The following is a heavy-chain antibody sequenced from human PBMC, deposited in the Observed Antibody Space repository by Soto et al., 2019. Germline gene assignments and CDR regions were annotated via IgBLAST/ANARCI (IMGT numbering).Heavy chain of an antibody. Sequence: QVQLVQSGAEVKKPGSSVKVSCKASGGTFRSYTISWVRQAPGQGLEWMGRIIPILDIADHAPKFQGRVAITADKSTSTAYMELSSLRSEDTAVYYRARSNQAAVTDYYYYGMDVWGQGTTVTVSS. CDR2: IIPILDIA. CDR3: ARSNQAAVTDYYYYGMDV. J-gene: IGHJ6*02. CDR1: GGTFRSYT. V-gene: IGHV1-69*02. D-gene: IGHD2-15*01.